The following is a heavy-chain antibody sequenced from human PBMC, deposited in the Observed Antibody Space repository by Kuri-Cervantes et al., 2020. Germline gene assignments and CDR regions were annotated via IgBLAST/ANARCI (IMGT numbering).Heavy chain of an antibody. V-gene: IGHV3-48*03. J-gene: IGHJ3*02. CDR2: ISSSGSTI. CDR1: GFPFSSYE. D-gene: IGHD3-22*01. Sequence: LSLTCAASGFPFSSYEMNWVRQAPGKGLEGVSYISSSGSTIYYADSVEGRFTISRDNAKNSLYLQMNSLRAEGTAVYYCARGGYYDSSGEDTDAFGIWGQGTMVTVSS. CDR3: ARGGYYDSSGEDTDAFGI.